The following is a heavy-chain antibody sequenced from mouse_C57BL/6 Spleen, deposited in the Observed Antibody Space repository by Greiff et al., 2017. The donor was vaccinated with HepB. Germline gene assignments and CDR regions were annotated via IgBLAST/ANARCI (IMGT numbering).Heavy chain of an antibody. CDR2: ISDGGSYT. CDR3: AREEATNYFDY. CDR1: GFTFSSYA. D-gene: IGHD1-1*01. Sequence: EVQLVESGGGLVKPGGSLKLSCAASGFTFSSYAMSWVRQTPEKRLEWVATISDGGSYTYYPDNVKGRFTISRDNAKNNLYLQMSHLKSEDTAMYYCAREEATNYFDYLGQGTTLTVSS. V-gene: IGHV5-4*01. J-gene: IGHJ2*01.